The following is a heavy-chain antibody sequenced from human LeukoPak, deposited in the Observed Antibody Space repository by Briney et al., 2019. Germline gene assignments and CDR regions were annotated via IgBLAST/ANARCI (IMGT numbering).Heavy chain of an antibody. J-gene: IGHJ4*02. Sequence: GGSLRLSCAASGFTFSSYGMHWVRQAPGKGLGWVAVIWYDGSNKYYADSVKGRFTISRDNSKNTLYLQMNSLRAEDTAVYYCAREYYDILTGPMYYFDYWGQGTLVTVSS. V-gene: IGHV3-33*01. D-gene: IGHD3-9*01. CDR2: IWYDGSNK. CDR3: AREYYDILTGPMYYFDY. CDR1: GFTFSSYG.